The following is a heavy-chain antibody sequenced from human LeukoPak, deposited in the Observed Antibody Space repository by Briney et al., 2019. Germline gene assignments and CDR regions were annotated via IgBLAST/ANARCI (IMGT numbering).Heavy chain of an antibody. D-gene: IGHD7-27*01. Sequence: PGGSLRLSCAASGFTFSSYAMTWVRQAPGKGLEWVSAISGSGSGTYYADSVKGRFTISRDNSKNTLYLQMNRLRAEDTAVYYCAKDLGKSDYWGQGTLVTVSS. CDR1: GFTFSSYA. CDR2: ISGSGSGT. V-gene: IGHV3-23*01. J-gene: IGHJ4*02. CDR3: AKDLGKSDY.